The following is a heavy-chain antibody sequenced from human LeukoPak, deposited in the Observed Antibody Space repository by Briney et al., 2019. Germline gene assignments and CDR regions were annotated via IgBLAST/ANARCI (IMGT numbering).Heavy chain of an antibody. CDR1: GGTFSSYA. Sequence: ASVKVSCKASGGTFSSYAISWVRQAPGQGLEWMGRIIPILGIANYAQKFQGRVTITTDESTSTAYMELSSLRSEDTAVYYCASSTRGVHEYSYGGYFDYWGQGTLVTVSS. CDR3: ASSTRGVHEYSYGGYFDY. V-gene: IGHV1-69*04. CDR2: IIPILGIA. J-gene: IGHJ4*02. D-gene: IGHD5-18*01.